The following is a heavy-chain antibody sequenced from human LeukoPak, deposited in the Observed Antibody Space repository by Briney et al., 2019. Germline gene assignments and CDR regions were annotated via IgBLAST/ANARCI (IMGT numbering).Heavy chain of an antibody. J-gene: IGHJ4*02. CDR1: GGSISRYY. CDR2: IYYSGST. Sequence: SETLSLTCTVPGGSISRYYWSWIRQPPGKGLEWIGYIYYSGSTNYNPSLKSRVTISVDTSKNQFSLKLSSVTAADTAVYYCARGAYYYDSSGYFDYWGQGTLVTVSS. V-gene: IGHV4-59*01. CDR3: ARGAYYYDSSGYFDY. D-gene: IGHD3-22*01.